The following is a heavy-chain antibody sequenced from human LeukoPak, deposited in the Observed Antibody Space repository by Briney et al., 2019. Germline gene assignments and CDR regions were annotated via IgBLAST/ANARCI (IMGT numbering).Heavy chain of an antibody. D-gene: IGHD6-19*01. CDR3: SRRGQWLGRWFDP. J-gene: IGHJ5*02. V-gene: IGHV4-34*01. CDR1: GGSFTDYY. Sequence: SETLSLTCAVFGGSFTDYYWSWIRQPPGKGLEWIGEITHRGSTNYKSSLKSRVTMSVDTSKNQFSLKLTSVTAADTAIYYCSRRGQWLGRWFDPWGQGTLVTVSS. CDR2: ITHRGST.